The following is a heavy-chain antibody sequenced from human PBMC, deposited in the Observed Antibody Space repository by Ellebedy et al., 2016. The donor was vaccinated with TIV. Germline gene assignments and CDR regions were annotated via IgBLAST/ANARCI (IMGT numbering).Heavy chain of an antibody. Sequence: AASVKVSCKASGYTFTGYYMHWVRQAPGQGLAWMGWINPNSGGTTYAQKFQGWVTMTRDTSISTAYMELSRLRSDDTAVYYCARDGGSYSDFDYWGQGTLVTVSS. D-gene: IGHD1-26*01. V-gene: IGHV1-2*04. CDR1: GYTFTGYY. CDR3: ARDGGSYSDFDY. J-gene: IGHJ4*02. CDR2: INPNSGGT.